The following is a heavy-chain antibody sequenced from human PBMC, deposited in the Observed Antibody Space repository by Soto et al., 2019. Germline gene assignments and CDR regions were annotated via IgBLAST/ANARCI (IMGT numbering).Heavy chain of an antibody. CDR3: AKASLDRDAFDI. D-gene: IGHD3-9*01. CDR1: GFTFSSYA. Sequence: GGSLRLSCAASGFTFSSYAMSWVRQAPGKGLEWVSAISGSGGSTYYADSVKGRFTISRDNSKSTLYLQMNSLRAEDTAVYYCAKASLDRDAFDIWGQGTMVTVSS. J-gene: IGHJ3*02. V-gene: IGHV3-23*01. CDR2: ISGSGGST.